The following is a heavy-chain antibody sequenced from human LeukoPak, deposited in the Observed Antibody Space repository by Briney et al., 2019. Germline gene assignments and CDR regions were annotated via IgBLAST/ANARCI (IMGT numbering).Heavy chain of an antibody. J-gene: IGHJ3*02. CDR3: AGRSSSWYPYAFDI. D-gene: IGHD6-13*01. CDR1: GGSISSYY. CDR2: IYYSGST. V-gene: IGHV4-59*01. Sequence: PSETLSLTCTVSGGSISSYYWSWIRQPPGKGLEWIGYIYYSGSTNYNPSLKSRVTISEDTSKNHFSLKLSSVTAADTAVYYCAGRSSSWYPYAFDIWGQGTMVTVSS.